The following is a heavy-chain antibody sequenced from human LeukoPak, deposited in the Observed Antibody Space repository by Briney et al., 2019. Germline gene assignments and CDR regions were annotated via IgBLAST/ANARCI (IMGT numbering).Heavy chain of an antibody. V-gene: IGHV4-34*01. CDR3: ARGYDYAPARPFDY. Sequence: SETLSLTCAVYGGSFSGYYWRWIRQPPGKGLEWIGEINHSGSTNYNPSLKSRVTISGDTSKNQFSLKLSSVTAADTAVYYCARGYDYAPARPFDYWGQGTLVTVSS. CDR1: GGSFSGYY. J-gene: IGHJ4*02. CDR2: INHSGST. D-gene: IGHD4-17*01.